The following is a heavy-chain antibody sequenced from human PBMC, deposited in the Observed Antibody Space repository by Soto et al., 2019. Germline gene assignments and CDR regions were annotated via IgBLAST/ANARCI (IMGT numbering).Heavy chain of an antibody. J-gene: IGHJ4*02. CDR3: AKDLATFGGVIVLPAYYFEY. V-gene: IGHV3-23*01. Sequence: GGSLRLSCAASGFTFSSYAMIWVRQAPGKGLEWVSAISGSGGSTYYADSVKGRFTISRDNSKNTLYLQMNSLRAEDTAVYYCAKDLATFGGVIVLPAYYFEYWGQGTLVTVSS. CDR1: GFTFSSYA. D-gene: IGHD3-16*02. CDR2: ISGSGGST.